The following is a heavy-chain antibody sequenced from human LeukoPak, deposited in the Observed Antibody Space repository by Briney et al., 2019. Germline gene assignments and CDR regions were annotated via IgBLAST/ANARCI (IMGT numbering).Heavy chain of an antibody. J-gene: IGHJ4*02. CDR3: ARILTYYYDSSGYRFDY. CDR2: INHSGST. D-gene: IGHD3-22*01. V-gene: IGHV4-34*01. Sequence: SETLSLACAVYGGPFSGYYWSWIRQPPGKGLEWIGEINHSGSTNYNPSLKSRVTISVDTSKNQFSLKLSSVTAADTAAYYCARILTYYYDSSGYRFDYWGQGTLVTVSS. CDR1: GGPFSGYY.